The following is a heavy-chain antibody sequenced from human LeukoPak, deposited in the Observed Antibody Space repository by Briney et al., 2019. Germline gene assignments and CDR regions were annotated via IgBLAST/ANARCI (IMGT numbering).Heavy chain of an antibody. CDR1: GFSFSSYS. J-gene: IGHJ4*02. D-gene: IGHD3-16*02. Sequence: GGSLRLSCAASGFSFSSYSMNWVRQAPGKGLEWVSSISSTSRSSYIFYAESVKGRFTISRDNAKNTLYLQMNSLRAEDTAVYYCACLGELSSSSVGWGQGTLVTVSS. V-gene: IGHV3-21*01. CDR3: ACLGELSSSSVG. CDR2: ISSTSRSSYI.